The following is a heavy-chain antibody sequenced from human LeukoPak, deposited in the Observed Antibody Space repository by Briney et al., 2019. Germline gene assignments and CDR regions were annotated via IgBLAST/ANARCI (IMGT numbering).Heavy chain of an antibody. CDR3: ARERGYSYGSGYYMDV. V-gene: IGHV4-59*13. J-gene: IGHJ6*03. Sequence: SETLSLTCTVSGGSISSYYWSWIRQPPGPGLEWVGYSYYSGSTNYNPSLKSRVTISVDTSKNQFSLKLSSVTAADTAVYYCARERGYSYGSGYYMDVWGKGTTVTVSS. CDR1: GGSISSYY. CDR2: SYYSGST. D-gene: IGHD5-18*01.